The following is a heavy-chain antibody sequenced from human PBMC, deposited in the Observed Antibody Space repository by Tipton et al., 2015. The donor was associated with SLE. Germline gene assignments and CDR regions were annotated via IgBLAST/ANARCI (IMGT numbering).Heavy chain of an antibody. V-gene: IGHV4-31*03. Sequence: TLSLTCTVSGGSISSGGYYWSWIRQHPGKGLEWIGYIYHSGSTYYNPSLKSRVTISVDTSKNQFSLKLTSVTAADTAVYYCARLIADYGDYGWYFDLWGRGTLVTVSS. D-gene: IGHD4-17*01. CDR1: GGSISSGGYY. CDR2: IYHSGST. J-gene: IGHJ2*01. CDR3: ARLIADYGDYGWYFDL.